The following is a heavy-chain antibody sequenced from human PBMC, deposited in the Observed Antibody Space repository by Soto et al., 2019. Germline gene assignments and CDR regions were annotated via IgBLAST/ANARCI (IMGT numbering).Heavy chain of an antibody. CDR2: ISPNSGNT. V-gene: IGHV1-18*01. Sequence: ASVKVSCKTSGYTFTRNGISWVRQAPGQGLEWMGWISPNSGNTKYAQKLQGRVIMTTDTSTSTAYMELRSLRSDDTAVYYCVKDRDSNSWPSRDVWGPGTTVTVSS. J-gene: IGHJ6*02. D-gene: IGHD3-22*01. CDR1: GYTFTRNG. CDR3: VKDRDSNSWPSRDV.